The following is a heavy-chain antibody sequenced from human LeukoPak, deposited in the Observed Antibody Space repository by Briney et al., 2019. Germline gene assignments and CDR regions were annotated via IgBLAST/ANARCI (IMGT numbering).Heavy chain of an antibody. Sequence: ASVKVSCKASGYTFTSNYIHWVRQAPGQGLEWMGRINPNSGGTNYAQKFQGRVTMTRDTSISTAYMELSRLRSDDTAVYYCARGLSGYDSDGMDVWGQGTTVTVSS. D-gene: IGHD5-12*01. CDR1: GYTFTSNY. J-gene: IGHJ6*02. V-gene: IGHV1-2*06. CDR2: INPNSGGT. CDR3: ARGLSGYDSDGMDV.